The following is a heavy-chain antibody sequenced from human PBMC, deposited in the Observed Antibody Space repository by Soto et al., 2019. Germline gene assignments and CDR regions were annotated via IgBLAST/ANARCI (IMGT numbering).Heavy chain of an antibody. D-gene: IGHD3-22*01. J-gene: IGHJ5*02. Sequence: EVQLVESGGMLVQPGGSLRLSCAASGLTLSTSSMNWVRQAPGKGLEWISYIRRHTSVTAYPDSVKGRFTISRDSAKNSLYLQMDSLRVEDTAVYYCGKVAASGYYTVDRWGQGTLVTVSS. CDR3: GKVAASGYYTVDR. CDR2: IRRHTSVT. CDR1: GLTLSTSS. V-gene: IGHV3-48*01.